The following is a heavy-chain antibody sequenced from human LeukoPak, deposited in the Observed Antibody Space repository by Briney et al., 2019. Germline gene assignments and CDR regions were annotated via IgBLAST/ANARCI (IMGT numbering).Heavy chain of an antibody. Sequence: ASVKVSCKASGGTFSSYAISWVRQAPGQGLEWMGIINPSGGSTSYAQKFQGRVTMTRDTSTSTVYMELSSLRSEDTAVYYCARAFGELSLYVSMDWGQGTLVTVSS. CDR2: INPSGGST. D-gene: IGHD3-10*01. V-gene: IGHV1-46*01. J-gene: IGHJ4*02. CDR3: ARAFGELSLYVSMD. CDR1: GGTFSSYA.